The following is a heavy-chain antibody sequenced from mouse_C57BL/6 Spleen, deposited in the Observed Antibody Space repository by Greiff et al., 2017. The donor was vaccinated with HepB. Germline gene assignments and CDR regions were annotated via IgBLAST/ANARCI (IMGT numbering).Heavy chain of an antibody. CDR3: ARFKAAQATGFAY. Sequence: VQLQQSGAELVKPGASVKISCKASGYAFSSYWMNWVKQRPGKGLEWIGQIYPGDGDTNYNGKFKGKATLTADKSSSTAYMQLSSLTSEDSAVYFCARFKAAQATGFAYWGQGTLVTVSA. CDR2: IYPGDGDT. CDR1: GYAFSSYW. D-gene: IGHD3-2*02. V-gene: IGHV1-80*01. J-gene: IGHJ3*01.